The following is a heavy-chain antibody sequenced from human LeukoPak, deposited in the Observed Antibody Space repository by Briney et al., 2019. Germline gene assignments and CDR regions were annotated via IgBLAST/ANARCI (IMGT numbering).Heavy chain of an antibody. V-gene: IGHV3-7*04. CDR2: IKQDGSEK. D-gene: IGHD3-22*01. Sequence: GGSLRLSCAASGFTFSNYWMSWVRQAPGKGLEWAANIKQDGSEKYYVDSVKGRFTISRDNAKNSLFLQMNSLRAEETAVYYCARGEYYYDGGYWGQGTLVTVSS. CDR1: GFTFSNYW. CDR3: ARGEYYYDGGY. J-gene: IGHJ4*02.